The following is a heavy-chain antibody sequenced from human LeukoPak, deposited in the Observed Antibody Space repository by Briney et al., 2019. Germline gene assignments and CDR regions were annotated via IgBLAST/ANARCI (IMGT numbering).Heavy chain of an antibody. J-gene: IGHJ6*04. CDR2: VNHSGSS. D-gene: IGHD1-26*01. CDR3: ARHWELHGFMDV. V-gene: IGHV4-34*01. Sequence: PGGSLRLSCAASGFTFSNFGMSWIRQTPGKGLEWIGEVNHSGSSNYNPSLKSRVTTSVDTSKNQFSLKLTSVTAADTAVYYCARHWELHGFMDVWGKGTTVTISS. CDR1: GFTFSNFG.